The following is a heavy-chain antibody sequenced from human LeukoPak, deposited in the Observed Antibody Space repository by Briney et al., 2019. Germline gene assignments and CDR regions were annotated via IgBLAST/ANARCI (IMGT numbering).Heavy chain of an antibody. CDR1: GFTFSSYW. CDR2: IQQNGTEK. V-gene: IGHV3-7*01. J-gene: IGHJ6*03. D-gene: IGHD2-2*01. Sequence: GGSLRLSCSASGFTFSSYWMTWVRQSPGKGLEWVAKIQQNGTEKNYVDSVKGRFTISRDNTKNSLFLQMNSLRAEDTAVYYCATDGGTSRHMGVWGKGTTVTVSS. CDR3: ATDGGTSRHMGV.